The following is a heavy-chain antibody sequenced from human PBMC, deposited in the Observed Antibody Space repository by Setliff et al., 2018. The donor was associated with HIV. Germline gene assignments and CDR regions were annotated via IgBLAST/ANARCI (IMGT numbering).Heavy chain of an antibody. CDR2: IFHSGST. CDR3: ARGVGGWLHSNWFDP. J-gene: IGHJ5*02. Sequence: SETLSLTCAVSGGPISSGGYSWSWIRQPPGKGLEWIGYIFHSGSTYYNPSLKSRVTISVDRSKNQFSLNVTSVTAADTAVYYCARGVGGWLHSNWFDPWGQGTLVTVSS. D-gene: IGHD5-12*01. CDR1: GGPISSGGYS. V-gene: IGHV4-30-2*01.